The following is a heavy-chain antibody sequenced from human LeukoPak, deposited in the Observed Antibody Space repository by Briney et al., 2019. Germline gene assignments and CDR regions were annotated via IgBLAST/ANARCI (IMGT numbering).Heavy chain of an antibody. D-gene: IGHD6-13*01. CDR2: IIPIFCTA. Sequence: SVKVSCKDSGGTFSSYAISWVRQAPGQGLECMGRIIPIFCTANYAQKVQGRCTITTDETTRTAYMELSSLRSEDTAVYYCARGGQQLVHFNWFDPWGQGTLVTVSS. CDR3: ARGGQQLVHFNWFDP. V-gene: IGHV1-69*05. J-gene: IGHJ5*02. CDR1: GGTFSSYA.